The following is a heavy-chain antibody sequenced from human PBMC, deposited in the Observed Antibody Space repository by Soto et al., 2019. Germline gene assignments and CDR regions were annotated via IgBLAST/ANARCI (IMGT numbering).Heavy chain of an antibody. Sequence: PRGPLRLSCAASVFTFSSYGMHWVRQAPGKGLEGVAVISYDGSNKYYADSVKGRFTISRDNSKNTLYLQMNSLRAEDTAVYYCAKGPAIVLVPAAMNYYYGMDVWGQGTTVTVSS. CDR3: AKGPAIVLVPAAMNYYYGMDV. CDR1: VFTFSSYG. V-gene: IGHV3-30*18. J-gene: IGHJ6*02. D-gene: IGHD2-2*01. CDR2: ISYDGSNK.